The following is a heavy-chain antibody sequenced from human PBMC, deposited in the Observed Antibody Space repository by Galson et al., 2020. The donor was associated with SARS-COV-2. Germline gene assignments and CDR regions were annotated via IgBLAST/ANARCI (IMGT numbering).Heavy chain of an antibody. J-gene: IGHJ6*02. Sequence: ASVKVSCKASGYTFTSYGISWVRQAPGQGLEGMGWNSAYNGNKNYAQKLQGRVTMTTDTSTSTAYIWLRSLRSDDTAVYYCVREMEWLFTARPYYGMDVWGQGTTVIVSS. CDR2: NSAYNGNK. D-gene: IGHD3-3*01. CDR1: GYTFTSYG. V-gene: IGHV1-18*01. CDR3: VREMEWLFTARPYYGMDV.